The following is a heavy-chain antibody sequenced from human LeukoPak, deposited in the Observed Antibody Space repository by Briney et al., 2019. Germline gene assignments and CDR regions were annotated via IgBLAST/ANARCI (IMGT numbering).Heavy chain of an antibody. V-gene: IGHV4-31*03. D-gene: IGHD2-2*01. CDR1: GGSISSGGYY. Sequence: PSETLSLTCTVSGGSISSGGYYWSWIRQHPGEGLEWIGYIYYSGSTYYNPSLKSRVTISVDTSKNQFPLKLSSVTAADTAVYYCARVKVVDYYFDYWGQGTLVTVSS. CDR2: IYYSGST. CDR3: ARVKVVDYYFDY. J-gene: IGHJ4*02.